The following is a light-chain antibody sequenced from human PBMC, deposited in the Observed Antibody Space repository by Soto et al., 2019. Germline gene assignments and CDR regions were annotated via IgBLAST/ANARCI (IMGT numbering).Light chain of an antibody. V-gene: IGLV2-8*01. CDR2: EVT. J-gene: IGLJ1*01. CDR1: SSDIGSYDY. Sequence: QSVLTQPPSASGSPGQSVTISCTGTSSDIGSYDYVSWYQQHPGKAPKLMIYEVTKRPSGVPDRFSGSRSGNTASLTVSGLQGEDEADYYCSSYAGSNNYVFGTGTK. CDR3: SSYAGSNNYV.